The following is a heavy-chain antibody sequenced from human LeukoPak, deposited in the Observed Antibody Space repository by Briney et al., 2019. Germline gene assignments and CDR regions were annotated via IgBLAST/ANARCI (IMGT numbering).Heavy chain of an antibody. CDR1: GFTFGSYS. CDR2: ISSLSGTR. V-gene: IGHV3-48*04. CDR3: ARGYSSSSKDY. Sequence: GGSLRLSCAASGFTFGSYSMNWVRQAPGKGLEWVSFISSLSGTREYADSVKGRFTISRDNAKNSLYLQMNSLRAEDTAVYYCARGYSSSSKDYWGQGTLVTVSS. J-gene: IGHJ4*02. D-gene: IGHD6-6*01.